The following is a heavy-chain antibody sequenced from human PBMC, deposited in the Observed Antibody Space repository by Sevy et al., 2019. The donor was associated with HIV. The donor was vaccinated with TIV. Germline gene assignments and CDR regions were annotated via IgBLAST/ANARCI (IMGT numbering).Heavy chain of an antibody. V-gene: IGHV3-23*01. CDR1: GFTFSSYA. CDR2: TNGRGSST. D-gene: IGHD5-18*01. Sequence: GGSLRLSCTASGFTFSSYAMTWVRQAPGKGLEWVSVTNGRGSSTYYADSVKGRFTISRDNSKNTLSLQMNSLRAEDTAVYYCAKGGRSYGDSYFDHWGQGTLVTVSS. J-gene: IGHJ4*02. CDR3: AKGGRSYGDSYFDH.